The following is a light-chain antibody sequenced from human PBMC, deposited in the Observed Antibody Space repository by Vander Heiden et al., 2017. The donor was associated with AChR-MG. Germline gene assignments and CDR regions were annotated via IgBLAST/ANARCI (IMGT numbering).Light chain of an antibody. Sequence: QSVLTQPPSASGTPGQRVTIPCSGSTSNIGSNTINWYQQLPGAAPKLLIFNNNERPSGVPDRFSGSKSGTSASLAISGLQPEDEADYYCAAWDDSLNGLCVFGGGTKPTVL. CDR1: TSNIGSNT. CDR2: NNN. V-gene: IGLV1-44*01. J-gene: IGLJ3*02. CDR3: AAWDDSLNGLCV.